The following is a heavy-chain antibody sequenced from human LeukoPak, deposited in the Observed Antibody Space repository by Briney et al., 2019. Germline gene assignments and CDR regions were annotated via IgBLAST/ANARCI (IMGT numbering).Heavy chain of an antibody. V-gene: IGHV4-59*01. CDR1: GGSISSYY. D-gene: IGHD2-15*01. J-gene: IGHJ4*02. Sequence: SETLSPTCTVSGGSISSYYWSWIRQPPGKGLEWIGYIYYSGSTNYNPSLTSRVTISVDTSKNQFSLKLSSVTAADTAVYYCARDVGGREGLDYWGQGTLVTVSS. CDR3: ARDVGGREGLDY. CDR2: IYYSGST.